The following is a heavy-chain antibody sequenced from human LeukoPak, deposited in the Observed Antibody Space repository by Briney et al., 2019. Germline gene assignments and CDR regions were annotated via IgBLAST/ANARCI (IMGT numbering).Heavy chain of an antibody. Sequence: PGGSLRLSCAASGFTFSSYGMHWVRQAPGKGLEWVAVIRYDGNEKYYADSLKGRCMISRDNSTKTLSLQMNSLRAEDTAVYYCAKDLITMVVARFYDAFNVWGQGTTVTVSS. CDR1: GFTFSSYG. CDR2: IRYDGNEK. J-gene: IGHJ3*01. D-gene: IGHD3-10*01. CDR3: AKDLITMVVARFYDAFNV. V-gene: IGHV3-30*02.